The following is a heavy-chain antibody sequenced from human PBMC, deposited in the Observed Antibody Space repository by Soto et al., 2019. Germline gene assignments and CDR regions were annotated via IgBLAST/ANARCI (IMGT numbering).Heavy chain of an antibody. Sequence: GGSLRLSCTASGFTFGDYAMSWVRQAPGKGLEWVGFIRSKAYGGTTEYAASVKGRFTISRDDSKSIAYLQMNSLKTEDTAVYYCTRDLEPRGLDYWGQGTLVTVSS. V-gene: IGHV3-49*04. D-gene: IGHD1-1*01. CDR2: IRSKAYGGTT. CDR1: GFTFGDYA. J-gene: IGHJ4*02. CDR3: TRDLEPRGLDY.